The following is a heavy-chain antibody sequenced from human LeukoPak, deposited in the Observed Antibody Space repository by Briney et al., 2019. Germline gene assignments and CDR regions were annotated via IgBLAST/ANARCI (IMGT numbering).Heavy chain of an antibody. J-gene: IGHJ4*02. D-gene: IGHD3-10*01. CDR2: ISYDGSNK. CDR3: ARDGPWFGESYYFDY. V-gene: IGHV3-30*04. Sequence: PGRSLRLSCAACGFTFSSYAMHWGRQAPGKGLEWVAVISYDGSNKYYADSVKGRFTISRDNSKNTLYLQMNSLRAEDTAVYYCARDGPWFGESYYFDYWGQGTLVTVSS. CDR1: GFTFSSYA.